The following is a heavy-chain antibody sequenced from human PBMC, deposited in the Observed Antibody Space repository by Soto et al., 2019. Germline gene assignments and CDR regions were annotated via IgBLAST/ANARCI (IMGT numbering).Heavy chain of an antibody. Sequence: PGGSLRLSCAASGFTFSSYGMHWVRQAPGKGLEWVAVIWYDGSNKYYADSVEGRFTISRDNSKNTLYLQMNSLRAEDTAVYYCARMPPPSVGATHLATKPGRISPYYYGMDVWGQGTTVTVSS. CDR1: GFTFSSYG. CDR3: ARMPPPSVGATHLATKPGRISPYYYGMDV. CDR2: IWYDGSNK. D-gene: IGHD1-26*01. V-gene: IGHV3-33*01. J-gene: IGHJ6*02.